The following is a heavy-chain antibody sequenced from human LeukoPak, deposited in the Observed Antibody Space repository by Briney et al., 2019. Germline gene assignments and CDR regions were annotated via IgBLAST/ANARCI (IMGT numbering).Heavy chain of an antibody. J-gene: IGHJ4*02. Sequence: GESLKISCKGSGYSFTSYWIGWVRQMPGKGLEWMGIIYFGDSHTRYSPSFQGQVTISADKSISTAYLQWSSLKASDTAIYYCATWGGPSSSWELDYWARGTLVTVSS. CDR1: GYSFTSYW. D-gene: IGHD6-13*01. CDR2: IYFGDSHT. V-gene: IGHV5-51*01. CDR3: ATWGGPSSSWELDY.